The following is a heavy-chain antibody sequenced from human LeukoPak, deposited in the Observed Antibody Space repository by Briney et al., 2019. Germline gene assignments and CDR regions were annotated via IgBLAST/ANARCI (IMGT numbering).Heavy chain of an antibody. CDR3: ARASSTYYFGSGTIDY. CDR2: INHSGST. J-gene: IGHJ4*02. Sequence: SETLSLTCAVYGGSFSGYYWSWIRQPPGKGLEWIGEINHSGSTNYNPSLKSRVTISIDTSKNQFSLKLSSVTAADTAVYYCARASSTYYFGSGTIDYWGQGTLVTVSS. V-gene: IGHV4-34*01. CDR1: GGSFSGYY. D-gene: IGHD3-10*01.